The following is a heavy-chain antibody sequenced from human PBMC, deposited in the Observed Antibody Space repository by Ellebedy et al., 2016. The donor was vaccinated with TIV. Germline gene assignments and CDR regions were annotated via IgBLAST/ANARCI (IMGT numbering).Heavy chain of an antibody. CDR1: GGSISTYY. CDR2: IYYSGYT. V-gene: IGHV4-59*08. CDR3: ARGPLRYFDWVYYYHGMDV. D-gene: IGHD3-9*01. Sequence: MPSETLSLTCTVSGGSISTYYWSWIRQRPGQGLERIGYIYYSGYTEYNPSLKSRVTISLDTSKDQFSLRLSSVTAADTAVYYCARGPLRYFDWVYYYHGMDVWGQGTTVTVSS. J-gene: IGHJ6*02.